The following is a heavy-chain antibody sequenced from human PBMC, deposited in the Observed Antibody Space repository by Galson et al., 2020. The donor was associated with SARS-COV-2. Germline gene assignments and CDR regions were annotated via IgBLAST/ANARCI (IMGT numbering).Heavy chain of an antibody. V-gene: IGHV4-59*01. CDR1: GDSTTSYY. D-gene: IGHD1-26*01. J-gene: IGHJ4*02. CDR2: IHYTGST. Sequence: SETLSLTCTVSGDSTTSYYCSWIRQPPGKGLEWIGYIHYTGSTKSNPSLTSRVAISEDASKNQFSLQLTSVTAADTDVYFCARYTGSHVDYWGQGTLVTVSS. CDR3: ARYTGSHVDY.